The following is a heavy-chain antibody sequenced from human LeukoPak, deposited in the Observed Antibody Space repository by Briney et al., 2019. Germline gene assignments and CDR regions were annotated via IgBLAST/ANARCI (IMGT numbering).Heavy chain of an antibody. CDR2: IYYSGST. CDR1: GGSISSYY. J-gene: IGHJ6*02. V-gene: IGHV4-59*12. D-gene: IGHD2-2*02. Sequence: KPSETLSLTCTVSGGSISSYYWSWIRQPPGKGLEWIGYIYYSGSTNYNPSLKSRVTISVDTSKNQFSLKLSSVTAADTAVYYCARDCSSTSCYTMDVWGQGTTVTVSS. CDR3: ARDCSSTSCYTMDV.